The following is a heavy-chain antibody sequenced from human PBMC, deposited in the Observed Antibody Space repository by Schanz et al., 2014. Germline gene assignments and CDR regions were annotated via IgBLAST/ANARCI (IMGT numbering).Heavy chain of an antibody. V-gene: IGHV1-46*03. J-gene: IGHJ4*02. Sequence: QVQLVQSGVEVKRPGASVRVSCKASGYSFTTYDVNWVRQAPGQGLEWMGIINPSGGSTSYAQKFQGRVTMTADKSTSTVYMELSSLRSEDTAVYYCARDGEAAAGCDYWGQGTLVTVSS. CDR3: ARDGEAAAGCDY. CDR2: INPSGGST. D-gene: IGHD6-13*01. CDR1: GYSFTTYD.